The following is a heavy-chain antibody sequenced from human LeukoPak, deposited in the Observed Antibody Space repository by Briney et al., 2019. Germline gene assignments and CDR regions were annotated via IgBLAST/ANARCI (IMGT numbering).Heavy chain of an antibody. Sequence: ASVKVSCKASGYTFTSYGISWVRQAPGQGLEWMGWISAYNGNTNYAQKFQGRVTMTRDMSTSTVYMELSSLRSEDTAVYYCARGASSEFSSGWYYFDYWGQGTLVTVSS. J-gene: IGHJ4*02. CDR2: ISAYNGNT. D-gene: IGHD6-19*01. CDR1: GYTFTSYG. CDR3: ARGASSEFSSGWYYFDY. V-gene: IGHV1-18*01.